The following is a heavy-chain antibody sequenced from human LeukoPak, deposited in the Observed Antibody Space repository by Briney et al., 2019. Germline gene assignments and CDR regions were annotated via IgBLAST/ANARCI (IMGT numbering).Heavy chain of an antibody. CDR3: ARHLLGLPVIRGHRWFDP. Sequence: SETLSLTCAVYGGSFSDYYRSWIRQPPGKGLEWIGEINHSGNTNYNSSLKSRVTISVDTSKNQFSLKLSSVTAADTAVYYCARHLLGLPVIRGHRWFDPWGQGTLVTVSS. V-gene: IGHV4-34*01. D-gene: IGHD3-10*01. CDR1: GGSFSDYY. CDR2: INHSGNT. J-gene: IGHJ5*02.